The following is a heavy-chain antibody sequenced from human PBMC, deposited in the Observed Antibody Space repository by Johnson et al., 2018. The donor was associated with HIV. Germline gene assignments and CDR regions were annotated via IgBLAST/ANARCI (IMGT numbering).Heavy chain of an antibody. J-gene: IGHJ3*02. CDR2: ISWNSASI. CDR1: GFTFDDYA. V-gene: IGHV3-9*01. CDR3: AKDMGGNWNYDAFDI. D-gene: IGHD1-7*01. Sequence: VQLVESWGGLVQPGRSLRLSCAASGFTFDDYAMHWVRQAPGKGLEWVSGISWNSASIGYADSVKGRFTISRDNAKNSLYLQMSSLRAEDTALYYCAKDMGGNWNYDAFDIWGQGTMVTVSS.